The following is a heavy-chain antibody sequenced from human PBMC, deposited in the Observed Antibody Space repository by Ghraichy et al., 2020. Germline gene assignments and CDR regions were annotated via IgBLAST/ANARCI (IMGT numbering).Heavy chain of an antibody. CDR2: IYYSGST. V-gene: IGHV4-39*01. D-gene: IGHD5-18*01. CDR1: GGSISSSSYY. CDR3: ARLTRLSGYSYGTEGDAFDI. J-gene: IGHJ3*02. Sequence: SETLSLTCTVSGGSISSSSYYWGWIRQPPGKGLEWIGSIYYSGSTYYNPSLKSRVTISVDTSKNQFSLKLSSVTAADTAVYYCARLTRLSGYSYGTEGDAFDIWGQGTMVTVSS.